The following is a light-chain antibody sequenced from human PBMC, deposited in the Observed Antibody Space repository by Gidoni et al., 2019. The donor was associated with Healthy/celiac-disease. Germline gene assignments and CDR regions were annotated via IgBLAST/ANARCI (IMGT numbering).Light chain of an antibody. V-gene: IGKV3-20*01. CDR2: GAS. J-gene: IGKJ2*01. CDR1: QSVSSSY. CDR3: QQYGSSPRT. Sequence: EIVLTQSPGTLSLSPGERATLSCRASQSVSSSYLAWYQQKPGQAPRLLIYGASSRATGIPDRFSSSGSGTDFTLTISRLEPEVFAVYYCQQYGSSPRTFGQGTKLEIK.